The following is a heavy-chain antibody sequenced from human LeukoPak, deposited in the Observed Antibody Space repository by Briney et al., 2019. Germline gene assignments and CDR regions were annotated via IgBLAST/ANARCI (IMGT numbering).Heavy chain of an antibody. V-gene: IGHV4-31*03. CDR3: ARERGPPKTYDFWSGYYAGSNYFDY. D-gene: IGHD3-3*01. CDR1: GGSISSGGYY. J-gene: IGHJ4*02. CDR2: IYYSGST. Sequence: PSETLSLTCTVSGGSISSGGYYWSWIRQHPGKGLEWIGYIYYSGSTYYNPSLKSRVTISVDTSKNQFSLKLSSVTAADTAVYYCARERGPPKTYDFWSGYYAGSNYFDYWGQGTLVTVSS.